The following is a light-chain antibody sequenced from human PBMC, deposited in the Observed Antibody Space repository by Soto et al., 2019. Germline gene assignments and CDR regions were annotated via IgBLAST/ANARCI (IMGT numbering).Light chain of an antibody. J-gene: IGKJ4*01. CDR3: QQHNDWPLI. CDR1: QSISNN. V-gene: IGKV3-15*01. CDR2: GAS. Sequence: EIVLTQAPAHLSVSPGERATLSCRASQSISNNLAWYQQKPGQAPRLLIYGASTRATGIPGRFSGSGSGTGFIRTISSLQSEDFAVYYCQQHNDWPLIFGGGTKVDI.